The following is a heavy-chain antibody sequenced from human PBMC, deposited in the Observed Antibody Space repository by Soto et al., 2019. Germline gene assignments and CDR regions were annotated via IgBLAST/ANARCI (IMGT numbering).Heavy chain of an antibody. D-gene: IGHD2-15*01. CDR2: IDNNGVT. Sequence: SETLSLTCIVSGGSVCSNGHYWGWIRQPPGKGLEWIGSIDNNGVTNYNSSLKSRVTISRDTPKNQFSLRLTSVTAADTAVYYCGKILVGATGHTDADSWGPGTLVTVSS. J-gene: IGHJ4*02. CDR3: GKILVGATGHTDADS. V-gene: IGHV4-39*01. CDR1: GGSVCSNGHY.